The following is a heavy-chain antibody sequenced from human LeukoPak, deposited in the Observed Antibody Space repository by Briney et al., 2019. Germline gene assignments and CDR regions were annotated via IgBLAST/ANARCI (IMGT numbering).Heavy chain of an antibody. Sequence: SETLSLTCTVSGGSISSYYWSWIRQPPGKGLEWVGYIYYSGSTNYNPSLKSRVTISVDTSKNQFSLKLSSVTAADTAVYYCARHPRRSGSAPFDYWGQGTLVTVSS. V-gene: IGHV4-59*08. CDR2: IYYSGST. CDR1: GGSISSYY. CDR3: ARHPRRSGSAPFDY. D-gene: IGHD3-10*01. J-gene: IGHJ4*02.